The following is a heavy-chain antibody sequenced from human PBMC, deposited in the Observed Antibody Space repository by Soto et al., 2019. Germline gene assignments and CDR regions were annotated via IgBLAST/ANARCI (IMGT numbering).Heavy chain of an antibody. J-gene: IGHJ4*02. V-gene: IGHV4-30-4*01. D-gene: IGHD1-26*01. CDR1: GGSISSGDYY. Sequence: QVQLQESGPGLVKPSQTLSLTCTVSGGSISSGDYYWSWIRQPPGKGLEWIGYIYYSGSTYYNPSLKGRVTISVDTSKNQFSLKLSSVTAADTAVYYCARARRGSYWLARYYFDYWGQGTLVTVSS. CDR2: IYYSGST. CDR3: ARARRGSYWLARYYFDY.